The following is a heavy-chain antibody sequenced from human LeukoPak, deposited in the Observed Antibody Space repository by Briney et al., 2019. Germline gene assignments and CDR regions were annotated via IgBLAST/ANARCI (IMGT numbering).Heavy chain of an antibody. Sequence: GGSLRLSCAASGFTFSSYWMSWVRQAPGKGLEWVANIKQDGSEKNYVDSVKGRFTISRENAKNSLYLQMNSLRAEDTAVYYCARDSSGWYSFDYWGQGTLVTVSS. CDR2: IKQDGSEK. J-gene: IGHJ4*02. D-gene: IGHD6-19*01. CDR1: GFTFSSYW. V-gene: IGHV3-7*01. CDR3: ARDSSGWYSFDY.